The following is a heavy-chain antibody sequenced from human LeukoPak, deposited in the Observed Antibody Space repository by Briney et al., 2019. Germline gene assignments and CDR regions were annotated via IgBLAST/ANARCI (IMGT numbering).Heavy chain of an antibody. V-gene: IGHV3-30*18. Sequence: GGSLRLSCAASGFTFSGDGMHWVRQAPGKGLEWVTVISYDGSKKHYADSVKGRFTISRDNSKNTLYLQMNSLRAEDTAVYYCAKDLSQNYTFDYWAQGTLVTVPS. CDR2: ISYDGSKK. D-gene: IGHD1-7*01. J-gene: IGHJ4*02. CDR1: GFTFSGDG. CDR3: AKDLSQNYTFDY.